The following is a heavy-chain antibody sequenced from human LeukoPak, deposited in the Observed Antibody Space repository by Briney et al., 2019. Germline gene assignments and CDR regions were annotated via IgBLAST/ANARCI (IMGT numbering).Heavy chain of an antibody. J-gene: IGHJ4*02. CDR1: GFTFCDYA. V-gene: IGHV3-49*03. CDR3: TRGTPSPGYSSGWYVPDY. CDR2: IRSKAYGGTT. Sequence: GGSLRLSCTASGFTFCDYAMSWFRQAPGKGLEWVGFIRSKAYGGTTEYAASVKGRFTISRDDSKSIAYLQMNSLKTEDTAVYYCTRGTPSPGYSSGWYVPDYWGQGTLVTVSS. D-gene: IGHD6-19*01.